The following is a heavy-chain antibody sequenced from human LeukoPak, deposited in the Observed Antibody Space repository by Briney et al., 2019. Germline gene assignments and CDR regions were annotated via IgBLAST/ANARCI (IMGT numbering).Heavy chain of an antibody. Sequence: RASVKVSCKVSGYTLTEFSMHWVRQAPGKGLEWMGGFDPEDGETIYAQELQGRVTMTKDTSTDTAYMELSSLRSEDTAVYYCATRYYYDNSDYYLADYWGQGTLVTVSS. V-gene: IGHV1-24*01. CDR2: FDPEDGET. CDR3: ATRYYYDNSDYYLADY. D-gene: IGHD3-22*01. CDR1: GYTLTEFS. J-gene: IGHJ4*02.